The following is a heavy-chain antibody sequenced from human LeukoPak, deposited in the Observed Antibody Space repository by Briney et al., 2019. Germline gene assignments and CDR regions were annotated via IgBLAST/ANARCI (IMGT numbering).Heavy chain of an antibody. CDR2: VSSSGSTI. D-gene: IGHD1-26*01. V-gene: IGHV3-48*03. J-gene: IGHJ6*03. CDR1: GFTFSSYE. Sequence: GGSLRLSCAASGFTFSSYEMNWVRQAPGKGLEWVSYVSSSGSTIYYADSVKGRFTISRDNAKNSLYLQMNSLRAEDTAVYYCARDPYNGNYGDSYYYFMDAWGKGTTVTISS. CDR3: ARDPYNGNYGDSYYYFMDA.